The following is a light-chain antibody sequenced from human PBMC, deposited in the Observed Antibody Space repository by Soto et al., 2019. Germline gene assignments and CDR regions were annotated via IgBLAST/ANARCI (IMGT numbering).Light chain of an antibody. Sequence: DIQMTQSPSSLSASVGDRVTITCRASQIISSFLNWYQQKPGKAPKLLIYAASTLQSGVPSRCSGSGSGTDFTLTISSLQPEDFATYYCQQSYSTPHTFGQGTKLEIK. V-gene: IGKV1-39*01. CDR2: AAS. CDR3: QQSYSTPHT. J-gene: IGKJ2*01. CDR1: QIISSF.